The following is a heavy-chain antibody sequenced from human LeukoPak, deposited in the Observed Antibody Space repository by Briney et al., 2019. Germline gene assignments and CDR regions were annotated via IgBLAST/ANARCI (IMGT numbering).Heavy chain of an antibody. CDR3: ARGGSSGYYYNAFDL. CDR2: ISISGSTI. Sequence: GGSLRLSCAASGFSFGSNYMSWVRQAPGKGLEWVSYISISGSTIYADPVKGRFTISRDNAKNSVHLQMNSLTAEDTAVYYCARGGSSGYYYNAFDLWGQGTKVTASS. D-gene: IGHD3-22*01. V-gene: IGHV3-11*04. CDR1: GFSFGSNY. J-gene: IGHJ3*01.